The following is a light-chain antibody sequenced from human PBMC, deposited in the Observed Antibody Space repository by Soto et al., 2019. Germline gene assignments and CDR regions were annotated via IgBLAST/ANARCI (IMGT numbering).Light chain of an antibody. CDR1: QSVSSY. CDR2: DTS. CDR3: QQRSSWPLT. J-gene: IGKJ4*01. V-gene: IGKV3-11*01. Sequence: EIVLTQSPATLSLYPGDRASLSCRASQSVSSYLAWYQQKPGQAPRLLIYDTSNRATDIPARFSGSGSGTDFTLTISSLEPEDFAVYYCQQRSSWPLTFGGGTKVDIK.